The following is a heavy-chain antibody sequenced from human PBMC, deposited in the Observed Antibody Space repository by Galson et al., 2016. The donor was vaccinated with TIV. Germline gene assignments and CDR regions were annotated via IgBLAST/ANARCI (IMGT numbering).Heavy chain of an antibody. Sequence: SLRLSCAASGFTFDEYAMHWVRQVPGKGLEWVSGISRNSKNIGYADSVKGRFTISRDNAVNSLYLQMNSLRTEDTALYYCVKTNIYWDTVLADGAFDVWGQGTMVTVS. J-gene: IGHJ3*01. CDR3: VKTNIYWDTVLADGAFDV. D-gene: IGHD2-8*02. CDR1: GFTFDEYA. V-gene: IGHV3-9*01. CDR2: ISRNSKNI.